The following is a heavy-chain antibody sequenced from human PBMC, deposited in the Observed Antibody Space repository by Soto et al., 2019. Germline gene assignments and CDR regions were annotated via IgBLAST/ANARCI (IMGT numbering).Heavy chain of an antibody. V-gene: IGHV1-69*13. CDR2: IIPIFGTA. Sequence: SVKVSCEASGGTFSSYAISWVRQAPGQGLEWMGGIIPIFGTANYAQKFQGRVTITADESTSTAYMELSSLRSEDTAVYYCARGYYGSGSYYISQTYYYYYYGMDVWGQGTTVTVSS. CDR3: ARGYYGSGSYYISQTYYYYYYGMDV. J-gene: IGHJ6*02. D-gene: IGHD3-10*01. CDR1: GGTFSSYA.